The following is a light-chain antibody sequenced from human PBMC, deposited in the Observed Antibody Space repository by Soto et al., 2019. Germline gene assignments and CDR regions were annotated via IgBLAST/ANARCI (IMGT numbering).Light chain of an antibody. V-gene: IGKV1-5*03. Sequence: DIQMTQSPSTLSASVGDRVTITCRASQSISSWLAWYQQKPGKAPNLLIYKASSLQGGVPSRFSGSGSGTEFRLTISSLQPDDLATYYCQQYNTYPPTFGPGTKVDIK. CDR1: QSISSW. J-gene: IGKJ3*01. CDR3: QQYNTYPPT. CDR2: KAS.